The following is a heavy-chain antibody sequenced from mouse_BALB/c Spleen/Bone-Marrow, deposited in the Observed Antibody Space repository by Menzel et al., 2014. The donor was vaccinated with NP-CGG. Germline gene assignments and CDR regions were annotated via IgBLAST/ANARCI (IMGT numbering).Heavy chain of an antibody. CDR3: ANYYYGSSLFAY. J-gene: IGHJ3*01. D-gene: IGHD1-1*01. CDR2: IDPANGNT. V-gene: IGHV14-3*02. CDR1: GSNIKDTY. Sequence: SGAELVKPGASVKLSCTASGSNIKDTYMHWVKQRPEQGLEWIGRIDPANGNTKYDPKFQGKATITADTSSNTAYLQLSSLTSEDTAVYYCANYYYGSSLFAYWGQGTLVTVSA.